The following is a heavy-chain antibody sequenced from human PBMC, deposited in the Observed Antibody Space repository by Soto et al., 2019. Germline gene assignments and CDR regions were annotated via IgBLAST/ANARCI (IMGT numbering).Heavy chain of an antibody. J-gene: IGHJ3*02. Sequence: ASVKVSCKASGYTFTSYGISWVRQAPGQGLEWMGWISAYNGNTNYAQKLQGRVTMTTDTSTSTAYMELRSLRSDDTAVYYCARELNLGGYDTRNAFDIWGQGTMVTVSS. D-gene: IGHD5-12*01. CDR3: ARELNLGGYDTRNAFDI. CDR1: GYTFTSYG. V-gene: IGHV1-18*01. CDR2: ISAYNGNT.